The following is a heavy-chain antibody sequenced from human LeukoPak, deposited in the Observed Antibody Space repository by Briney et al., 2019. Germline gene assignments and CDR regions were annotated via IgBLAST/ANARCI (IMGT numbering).Heavy chain of an antibody. V-gene: IGHV1-69*05. CDR1: GDTFSSYA. J-gene: IGHJ6*03. CDR3: GYYYGSGSQYDYYSNNMDA. D-gene: IGHD3-10*01. CDR2: IIPIFGTA. Sequence: GASVKVSCKASGDTFSSYAIRWVRQAPGQGLEWMGGIIPIFGTANYAQKFQGRVTITRDESTSTAYMELSSLRSEDTAVYYCGYYYGSGSQYDYYSNNMDASGKGATVSVSS.